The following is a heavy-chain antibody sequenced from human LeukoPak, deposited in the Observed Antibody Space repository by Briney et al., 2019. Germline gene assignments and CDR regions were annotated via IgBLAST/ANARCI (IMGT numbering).Heavy chain of an antibody. CDR1: GFTFSSYA. CDR2: ISGSGGST. Sequence: GGSLRLSCAASGFTFSSYAMSWVRQAPGKGLEWVSAISGSGGSTYYADSVKGRFTISRDNSKNTLYLQMNSLRAEDTAVYYCAKDVYDFWSRYNPDPFDIWGQGTMVTVSS. CDR3: AKDVYDFWSRYNPDPFDI. J-gene: IGHJ3*02. D-gene: IGHD3-3*01. V-gene: IGHV3-23*01.